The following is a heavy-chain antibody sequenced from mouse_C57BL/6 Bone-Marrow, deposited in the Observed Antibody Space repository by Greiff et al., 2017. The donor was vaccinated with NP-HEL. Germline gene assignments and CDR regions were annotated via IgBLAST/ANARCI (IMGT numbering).Heavy chain of an antibody. D-gene: IGHD2-4*01. CDR3: ARSGGYDYDDDWFAY. Sequence: VQLQQSGAELARPGASVKLSCKASGYTFTSYGISWVKQRTGQGLEWIGEIYPRSGNTYYNEKFKGKATLTADKSSSTAYMELRSLTSEDSAVYFCARSGGYDYDDDWFAYWGQGTLVTVSA. J-gene: IGHJ3*01. CDR2: IYPRSGNT. V-gene: IGHV1-81*01. CDR1: GYTFTSYG.